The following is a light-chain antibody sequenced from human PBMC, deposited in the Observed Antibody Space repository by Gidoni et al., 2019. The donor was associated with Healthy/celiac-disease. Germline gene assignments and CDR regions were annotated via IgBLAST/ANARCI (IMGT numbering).Light chain of an antibody. CDR3: RQRSNCRRRLT. CDR2: DAS. J-gene: IGKJ3*01. V-gene: IGKV3-11*01. Sequence: DSVLTLSPATLSLSPGKRATLPYRPSQSVSSYLPWYKQKPGQAPRLLIYDASNRATGTQAMFSGSGSETELPLTVSSLEPEDVVVYYCRQRSNCRRRLTFGPGTKVDIK. CDR1: QSVSSY.